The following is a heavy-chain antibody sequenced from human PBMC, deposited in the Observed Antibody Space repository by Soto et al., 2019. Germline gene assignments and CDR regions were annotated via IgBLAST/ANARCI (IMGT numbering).Heavy chain of an antibody. D-gene: IGHD3-10*01. Sequence: QVQLQQWGAGLLKPSETLSLTCAVYGGSFSGYYWSWIRQPPGKGLEWIGEINHSGSTNYNPSLKSRVTISVDTSKNQFSLKLSSVTAADTAVYYCARGGITMVRGADFDYWGQGTLVTVSS. J-gene: IGHJ4*02. CDR1: GGSFSGYY. CDR2: INHSGST. V-gene: IGHV4-34*01. CDR3: ARGGITMVRGADFDY.